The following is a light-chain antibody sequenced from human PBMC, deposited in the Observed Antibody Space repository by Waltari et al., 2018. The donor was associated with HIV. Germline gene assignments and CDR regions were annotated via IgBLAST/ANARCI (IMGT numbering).Light chain of an antibody. CDR2: DVT. CDR3: CTYAAKYVL. V-gene: IGLV2-11*01. Sequence: QSALTQPRSVSGSPGQSVTISCTRTGSDVGNFNFVSWYQHLPAKAPKLLIYDVTKRPSGVPDRFSGSKSGDTASLTISGLQAEDEADYYCCTYAAKYVLFGRGTNLTVL. J-gene: IGLJ2*01. CDR1: GSDVGNFNF.